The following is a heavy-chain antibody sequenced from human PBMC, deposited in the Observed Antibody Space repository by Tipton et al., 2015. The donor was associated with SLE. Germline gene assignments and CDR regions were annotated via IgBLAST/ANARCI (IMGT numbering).Heavy chain of an antibody. J-gene: IGHJ3*01. V-gene: IGHV3-23*01. Sequence: SLRLSCAASGLTFSDYAMSWVRQAPGKGLGWVSLISSSGSATYYADSVQGRFAISRDNSKNTVYLQMNSLRPEDTAVYYCARDTDRGSSAYAGAFDFWGQGTVVTVSS. D-gene: IGHD3-22*01. CDR1: GLTFSDYA. CDR2: ISSSGSAT. CDR3: ARDTDRGSSAYAGAFDF.